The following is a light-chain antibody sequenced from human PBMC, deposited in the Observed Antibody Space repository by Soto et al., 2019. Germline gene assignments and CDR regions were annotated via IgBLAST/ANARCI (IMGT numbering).Light chain of an antibody. V-gene: IGKV3-15*01. CDR2: GAS. J-gene: IGKJ1*01. CDR1: QSVSSN. Sequence: EIVMTQSPATLSVSPGERATLSCRASQSVSSNLAWYQQKPGQAPRLLIYGASTRATGIPARFSGSGSGTEFTLTISSLQSEDFGVYYCQHQGTSGQGTKVEIK. CDR3: QHQGT.